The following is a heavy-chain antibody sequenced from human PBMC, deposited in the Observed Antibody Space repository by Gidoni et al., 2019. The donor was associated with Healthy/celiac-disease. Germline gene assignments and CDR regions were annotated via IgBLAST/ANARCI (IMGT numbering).Heavy chain of an antibody. CDR1: GFTFSSYA. J-gene: IGHJ2*01. Sequence: EVQLLESGGGLVQPGGSLRLSCAASGFTFSSYAMSWVRQAPGTGLEWVSAIGGSGGSTYYADAVKGRFTISRDNSKNTLYLQMNSLRAEDTAVYYCAKDRDSGRWYFDLWGRGTLVTVSS. CDR2: IGGSGGST. V-gene: IGHV3-23*01. CDR3: AKDRDSGRWYFDL. D-gene: IGHD1-26*01.